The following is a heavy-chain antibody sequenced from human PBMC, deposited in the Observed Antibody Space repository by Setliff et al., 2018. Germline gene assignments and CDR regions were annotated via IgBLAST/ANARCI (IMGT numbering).Heavy chain of an antibody. V-gene: IGHV4-4*02. CDR1: GGSISSPNW. D-gene: IGHD6-19*01. CDR2: IYDNDFA. Sequence: SETLSLTCAVSGGSISSPNWWNWVRQPPGKVLEWIGYIYDNDFANYNPSLRSRVSISVDTSKNQFSLKLNSVTAADTAVYYCVRTDYSDGRYSMDVWGKGTTVTVSS. CDR3: VRTDYSDGRYSMDV. J-gene: IGHJ6*03.